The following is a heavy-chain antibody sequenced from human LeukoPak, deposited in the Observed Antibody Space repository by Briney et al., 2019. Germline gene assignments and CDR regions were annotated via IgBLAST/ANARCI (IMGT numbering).Heavy chain of an antibody. CDR1: GFTFSDYY. Sequence: PGGSLGLSCAASGFTFSDYYMSWIRQAPGKGLEWVSYISTSGNTIYYADSVKGRFTISRDNAKNSLYLQMNSLRAEDTAVYYCARTNGVSKFDYWGQGTLVTVSS. J-gene: IGHJ4*02. D-gene: IGHD2-8*01. V-gene: IGHV3-11*04. CDR3: ARTNGVSKFDY. CDR2: ISTSGNTI.